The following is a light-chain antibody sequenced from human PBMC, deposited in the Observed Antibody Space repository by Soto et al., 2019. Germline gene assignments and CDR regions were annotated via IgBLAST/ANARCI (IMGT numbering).Light chain of an antibody. CDR3: AAWDDSLNGVV. CDR2: NND. J-gene: IGLJ2*01. CDR1: SSSIGSNT. V-gene: IGLV1-44*01. Sequence: QSVLTQPPSASGTPGQRVTISCSGSSSSIGSNTVNWYQQLPGTAPKLLIYNNDQRPSGVPDRFSGSKSGTSASLAISGLASEDEADYYCAAWDDSLNGVVFGGGSKVTVL.